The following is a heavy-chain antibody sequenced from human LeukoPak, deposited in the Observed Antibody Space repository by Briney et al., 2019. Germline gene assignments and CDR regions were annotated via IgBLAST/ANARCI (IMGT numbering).Heavy chain of an antibody. J-gene: IGHJ4*02. CDR2: INHSGST. CDR3: ARGQEYDFWSGFHVDY. CDR1: GGSFSGYY. D-gene: IGHD3-3*01. V-gene: IGHV4-34*01. Sequence: PSEALSLTCAVYGGSFSGYYWSWIRQPPGKGLEWIAEINHSGSTNYNPSLKSRVTISVDTSKNQFSLKLSSVTAADTAVYYCARGQEYDFWSGFHVDYWGQGTLVTVSS.